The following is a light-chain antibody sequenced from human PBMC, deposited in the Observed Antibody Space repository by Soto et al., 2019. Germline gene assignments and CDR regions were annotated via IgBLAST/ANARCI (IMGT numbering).Light chain of an antibody. CDR3: SSYASRNTGV. Sequence: QSALTQPASASGSPGQSITMSCTGASSDIDGYDYVSWYQHHPGEAPKLLIYDVTNRPSGVSNRFSASKSDNTASLTISGLQDEDEADYYCSSYASRNTGVFGGGTKLTVL. CDR1: SSDIDGYDY. V-gene: IGLV2-14*01. J-gene: IGLJ2*01. CDR2: DVT.